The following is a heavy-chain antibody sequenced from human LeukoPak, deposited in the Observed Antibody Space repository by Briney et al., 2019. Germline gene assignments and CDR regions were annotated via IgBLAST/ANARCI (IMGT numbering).Heavy chain of an antibody. V-gene: IGHV3-23*01. Sequence: GGSLRLSCAASGFTFNSYAMAWVRQAPAEGMEWVSSITESGIRTYYADSVEGRFTISRDNSKNTLYLQMNSLRAEDTAVYYCAKGLRGSYDYWGQGALVTVSS. CDR3: AKGLRGSYDY. J-gene: IGHJ4*02. D-gene: IGHD1-26*01. CDR1: GFTFNSYA. CDR2: ITESGIRT.